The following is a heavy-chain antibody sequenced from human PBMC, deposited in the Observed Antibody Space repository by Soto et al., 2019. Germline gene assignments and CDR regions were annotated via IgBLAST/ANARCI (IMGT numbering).Heavy chain of an antibody. V-gene: IGHV3-66*01. J-gene: IGHJ5*02. CDR3: ARGWDGKKLLWFGESLFDP. CDR2: IYSGGST. D-gene: IGHD3-10*01. Sequence: GGSLRLSCAASGFTVSSNYMSWVRQAPGKGLEWVSVIYSGGSTYYADSVKGRFTISRDNSKNTLYLQMNSLRAEDMAVYYCARGWDGKKLLWFGESLFDPWGQGTLVTVSS. CDR1: GFTVSSNY.